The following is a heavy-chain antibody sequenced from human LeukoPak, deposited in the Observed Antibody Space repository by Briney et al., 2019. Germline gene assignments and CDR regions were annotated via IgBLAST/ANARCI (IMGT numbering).Heavy chain of an antibody. Sequence: GGSLRLSCAASGFTFSSYWMSWVRQAPGKGLEWVANIKQDGSEKYYVDSVKGRFTISRDNAKNSLYLQMNSLRAEDTAVYYCARERGIYDSNGYYIRYYFDYWGQGTLVTVSS. CDR1: GFTFSSYW. D-gene: IGHD3-22*01. CDR3: ARERGIYDSNGYYIRYYFDY. J-gene: IGHJ4*02. V-gene: IGHV3-7*01. CDR2: IKQDGSEK.